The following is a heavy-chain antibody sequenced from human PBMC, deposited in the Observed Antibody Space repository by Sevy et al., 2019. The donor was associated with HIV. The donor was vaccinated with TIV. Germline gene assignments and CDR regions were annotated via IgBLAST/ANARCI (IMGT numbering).Heavy chain of an antibody. V-gene: IGHV3-33*01. CDR2: IWYDGSNK. CDR3: ARAPGCSGGSCYTAVDYYYGMDV. Sequence: GGSLRLSCAASGFTFSSYGMHWVRQAPGKGLEWVVVIWYDGSNKYYADSVKGRFTISRDNSKNTLYLQMNSLRAEDTAVYYCARAPGCSGGSCYTAVDYYYGMDVWGQGTTVTVSS. D-gene: IGHD2-15*01. J-gene: IGHJ6*02. CDR1: GFTFSSYG.